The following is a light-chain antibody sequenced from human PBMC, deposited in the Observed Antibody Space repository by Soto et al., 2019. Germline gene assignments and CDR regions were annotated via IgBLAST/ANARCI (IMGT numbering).Light chain of an antibody. CDR1: QSVFTN. V-gene: IGKV3-15*01. CDR2: GVS. Sequence: EIVMTQSPATLSVSPGERATLSCRASQSVFTNFAWYQHKAGQAPRLLIYGVSTRATGVPFRFSGSGSGTEFTLTISSLQSEDFAVYYCQQYNTWPLTFGEGTKVEIK. J-gene: IGKJ4*01. CDR3: QQYNTWPLT.